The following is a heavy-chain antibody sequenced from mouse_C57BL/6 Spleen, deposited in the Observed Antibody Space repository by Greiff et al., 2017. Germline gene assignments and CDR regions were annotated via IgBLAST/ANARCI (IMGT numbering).Heavy chain of an antibody. Sequence: EVQLQQSGPELVKPGASVKISCKASGYTFTDYYMNWVKQSHGKSLEWIGDINPNNGGTSYNQKFKGKATLTVDKSSSTAYMELRSLTSEDSAVYYCARGGSYDYDLQFAYWGQGTLVTVSA. CDR3: ARGGSYDYDLQFAY. D-gene: IGHD2-4*01. J-gene: IGHJ3*01. V-gene: IGHV1-26*01. CDR1: GYTFTDYY. CDR2: INPNNGGT.